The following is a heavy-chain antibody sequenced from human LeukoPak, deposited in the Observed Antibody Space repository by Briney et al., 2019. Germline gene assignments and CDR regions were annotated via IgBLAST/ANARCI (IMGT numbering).Heavy chain of an antibody. J-gene: IGHJ5*02. CDR3: AKSGGVRFDP. D-gene: IGHD3-16*01. CDR2: ISGRDGST. V-gene: IGHV3-23*01. CDR1: GFSFSSYA. Sequence: GGSLRLSCAASGFSFSSYAMSWVRQAPGKGLEWVSAISGRDGSTYYAGSVKGRFTISRDNSKNTLYPQMNSLRAEDTAVYYCAKSGGVRFDPWGQGTLVTVSS.